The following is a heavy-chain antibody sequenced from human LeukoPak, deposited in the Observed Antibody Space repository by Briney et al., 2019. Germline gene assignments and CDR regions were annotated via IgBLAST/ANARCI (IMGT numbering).Heavy chain of an antibody. V-gene: IGHV3-23*01. CDR2: ISDSGSTA. Sequence: GGSLRLSCGASGFTFSNYAMSWVRQAPGKGLEWVSGISDSGSTAFYADSVKGRFTSSRDNPKSTLYLQMNSLRAEDTAVYYCVKEVVATIPPLWGQGTLVTVSS. D-gene: IGHD5-12*01. CDR1: GFTFSNYA. J-gene: IGHJ4*02. CDR3: VKEVVATIPPL.